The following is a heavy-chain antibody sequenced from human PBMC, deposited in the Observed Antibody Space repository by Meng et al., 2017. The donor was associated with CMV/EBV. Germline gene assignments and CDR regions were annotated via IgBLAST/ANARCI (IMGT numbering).Heavy chain of an antibody. D-gene: IGHD2-2*01. J-gene: IGHJ6*02. CDR3: ARGNSPEHTEDIVVVPAARAGGYYGMDV. V-gene: IGHV1-2*02. Sequence: ASVKVSCKASGYTFTGYYMHWVRQAPGQGLEWMGWINPNSGGTNYAQKFQGRVTMTRDTSISTAYMELSRLRSDGTAVYYCARGNSPEHTEDIVVVPAARAGGYYGMDVWGQGTTVTVSS. CDR1: GYTFTGYY. CDR2: INPNSGGT.